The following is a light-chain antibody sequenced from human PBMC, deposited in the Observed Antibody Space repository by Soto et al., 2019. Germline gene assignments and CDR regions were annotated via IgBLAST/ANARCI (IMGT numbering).Light chain of an antibody. CDR2: GTS. CDR1: QSFGSG. J-gene: IGKJ1*01. Sequence: DIEMTQSPATLSVSPGERATLSCRASQSFGSGLAWYQQQHGQPPRLLIYGTSTRATGIPARFSGSGSGTEFSLTISSLQSEDFAVYYCQQYARWPRTFGQGTKVEVK. CDR3: QQYARWPRT. V-gene: IGKV3-15*01.